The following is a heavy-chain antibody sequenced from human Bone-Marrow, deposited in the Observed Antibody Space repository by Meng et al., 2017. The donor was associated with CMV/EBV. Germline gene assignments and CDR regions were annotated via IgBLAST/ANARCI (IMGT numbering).Heavy chain of an antibody. V-gene: IGHV1-69*05. CDR1: GTFSSYA. CDR2: IIPIFGAA. D-gene: IGHD6-13*01. J-gene: IGHJ4*02. Sequence: GTFSSYAISWVRQAPGQGLEWMGGIIPIFGAANYAQKFQGRVTISMDESTSTAYMEPSSLRSEDTAVYYCARSASGQQLVRGDYFDYWGQGTLVTVSS. CDR3: ARSASGQQLVRGDYFDY.